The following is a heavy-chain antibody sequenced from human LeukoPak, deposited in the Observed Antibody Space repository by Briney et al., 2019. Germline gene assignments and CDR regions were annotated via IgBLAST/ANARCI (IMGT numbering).Heavy chain of an antibody. V-gene: IGHV3-21*01. Sequence: GGSLRLSCAASGFTFSSYSMSWVRQAPGEGLGWVSSIDPSSYYIYYGDSVKGRSAISRDNAKNSLYLQINSLRAEDTAVYYCARVSGRLERQSDLDFWGQGTLVTVSS. CDR1: GFTFSSYS. D-gene: IGHD1-1*01. J-gene: IGHJ4*02. CDR2: IDPSSYYI. CDR3: ARVSGRLERQSDLDF.